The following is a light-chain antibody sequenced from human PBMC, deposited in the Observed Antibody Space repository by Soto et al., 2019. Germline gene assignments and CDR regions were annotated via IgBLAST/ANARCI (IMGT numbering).Light chain of an antibody. J-gene: IGKJ1*01. CDR3: QQYGRSRT. CDR2: GAS. Sequence: EMVLTQSPGTLSLSPGERATLSCRASQSVSSSYLAWYQQKPGQAPRLLIYGASSSATGITDRFSGSGSGTDFTLTISRLEPEDFAVYYCQQYGRSRTFGQGTKVEIK. CDR1: QSVSSSY. V-gene: IGKV3-20*01.